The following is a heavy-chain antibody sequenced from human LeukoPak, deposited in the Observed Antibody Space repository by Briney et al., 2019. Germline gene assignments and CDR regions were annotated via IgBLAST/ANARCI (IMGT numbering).Heavy chain of an antibody. CDR2: IKEDESEK. Sequence: PGGSLRLTCAASGFTFSRYWMSWVRQAPGKGLEWVANIKEDESEKYYVDSVKGRFTISRDNAKNLLYLQMNSLRAEDTAVYYCARDKEMAAITGSLFDFWGQGTLVTVSS. V-gene: IGHV3-7*01. CDR1: GFTFSRYW. J-gene: IGHJ4*02. D-gene: IGHD5-24*01. CDR3: ARDKEMAAITGSLFDF.